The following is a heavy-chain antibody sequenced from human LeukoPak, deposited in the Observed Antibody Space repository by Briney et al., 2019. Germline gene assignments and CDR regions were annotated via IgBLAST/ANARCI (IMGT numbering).Heavy chain of an antibody. V-gene: IGHV3-23*01. J-gene: IGHJ4*02. CDR3: AKDKVYSSGRPYQFDY. D-gene: IGHD6-19*01. Sequence: PGGSLRLSCAASGFTFSSYAMGWGRQAPGKGLEWVSAISGSGRTTYYADSVKGRFTISRDNSKNTLYLQMNSLRAEDTAVYYCAKDKVYSSGRPYQFDYWGQGTLVTVSS. CDR1: GFTFSSYA. CDR2: ISGSGRTT.